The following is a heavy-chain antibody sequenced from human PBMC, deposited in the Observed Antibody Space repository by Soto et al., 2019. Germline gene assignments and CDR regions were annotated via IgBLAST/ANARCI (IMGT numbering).Heavy chain of an antibody. CDR1: GGSFSGHY. CDR2: INHSGNI. Sequence: SETLSLTCAVYGGSFSGHYWNWIRQTPGKGLEWIGEINHSGNINYSPSLKSRVTISVDTSKNQFSLKLRSVTADDTAVYYCARGITLILAAQGDAPDKYYFDSWAQGTLVTVSS. CDR3: ARGITLILAAQGDAPDKYYFDS. V-gene: IGHV4-34*01. D-gene: IGHD3-22*01. J-gene: IGHJ4*02.